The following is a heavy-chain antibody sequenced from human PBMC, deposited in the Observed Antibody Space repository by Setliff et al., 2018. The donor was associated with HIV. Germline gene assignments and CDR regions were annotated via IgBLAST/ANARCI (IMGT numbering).Heavy chain of an antibody. CDR3: ARGESFGAAPGTVRFRF. V-gene: IGHV4-34*01. J-gene: IGHJ4*02. Sequence: SETLSLTCAVYGGSFSGYYWNWIRQSPGKGLEWIGEINHNEITKYNPSLESRVIISLDTSKIQFSLKLSSVTAADTAVYYCARGESFGAAPGTVRFRFWGQGTLVTVSS. CDR2: INHNEIT. D-gene: IGHD6-13*01. CDR1: GGSFSGYY.